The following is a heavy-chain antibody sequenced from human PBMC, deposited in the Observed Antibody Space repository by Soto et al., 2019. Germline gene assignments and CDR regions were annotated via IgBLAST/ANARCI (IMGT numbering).Heavy chain of an antibody. CDR2: ISYDGSNK. D-gene: IGHD5-18*01. CDR1: GFTFSSYG. V-gene: IGHV3-30*03. CDR3: AIGSTAITYFDY. J-gene: IGHJ4*02. Sequence: QVQLVESGGGVVQPGRSLRLSCAASGFTFSSYGMHWVRQAPGKGLEWVAVISYDGSNKYYADSVKGRFTISRDNSKNTLYLPMNSLRAADTAVYYCAIGSTAITYFDYWGQATLVTVSS.